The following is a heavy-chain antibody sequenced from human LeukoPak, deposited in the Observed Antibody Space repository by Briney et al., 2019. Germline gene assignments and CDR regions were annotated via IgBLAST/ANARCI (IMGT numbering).Heavy chain of an antibody. CDR3: ARGTYYFDTSAHETDDY. J-gene: IGHJ4*02. Sequence: SETLSLTCAVYGGSFNNYYWSWIRQPPGKGLEWIGEINHSGSTNYNPSLKSRLTISVDTPKNQFPLKLSSVTAADTAVYYCARGTYYFDTSAHETDDYWGQGTLVTVSS. V-gene: IGHV4-34*01. CDR1: GGSFNNYY. CDR2: INHSGST. D-gene: IGHD3-22*01.